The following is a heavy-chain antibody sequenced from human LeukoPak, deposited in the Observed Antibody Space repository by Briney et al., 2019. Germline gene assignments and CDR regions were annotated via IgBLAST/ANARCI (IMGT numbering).Heavy chain of an antibody. J-gene: IGHJ5*02. Sequence: PSETLSLTCTVSGASLRSSSSYWGWIRQPPGNGLEWIGTFDYSGRTTSNPSLKSRVTISIDTSKNQFSLKLSSLTAADTAVYYCARRVNSSGWYWFDPWGQGTLVTVSS. CDR1: GASLRSSSSY. CDR2: FDYSGRT. D-gene: IGHD6-19*01. V-gene: IGHV4-61*05. CDR3: ARRVNSSGWYWFDP.